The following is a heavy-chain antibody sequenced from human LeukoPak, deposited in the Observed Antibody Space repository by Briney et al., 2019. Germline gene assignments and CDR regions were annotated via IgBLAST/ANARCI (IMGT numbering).Heavy chain of an antibody. Sequence: GGSLRLSCAASGFTFSSYRMSWVRQAPEKGLEWVANIKQDGSEKYYVDSVKGRFTISRDNAKNSLYLQMNSLRAEDTAAYYCAREAATRVVGYWGQGTLVTVSS. V-gene: IGHV3-7*03. CDR2: IKQDGSEK. CDR3: AREAATRVVGY. J-gene: IGHJ4*02. D-gene: IGHD2-15*01. CDR1: GFTFSSYR.